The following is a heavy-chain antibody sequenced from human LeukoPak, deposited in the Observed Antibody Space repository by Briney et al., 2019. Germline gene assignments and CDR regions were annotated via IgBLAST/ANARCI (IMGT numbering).Heavy chain of an antibody. CDR2: IYYSGST. D-gene: IGHD3-9*01. CDR1: GGSISSYY. Sequence: SETLSLTCTVSGGSISSYYWGWIRQPPGKGLEWIGSIYYSGSTYYNPSLKSRVTISVDTSKNQFSLKLSSVTAADTAVYYCARGRNDILTGYYSGWGQGTLVTVSS. CDR3: ARGRNDILTGYYSG. V-gene: IGHV4-39*01. J-gene: IGHJ4*02.